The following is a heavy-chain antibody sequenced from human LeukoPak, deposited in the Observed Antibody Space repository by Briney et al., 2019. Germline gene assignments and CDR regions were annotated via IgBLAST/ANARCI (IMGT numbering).Heavy chain of an antibody. CDR1: GYTFTSYA. V-gene: IGHV7-4-1*02. D-gene: IGHD3-3*01. J-gene: IGHJ5*02. Sequence: ASVKVSCKASGYTFTSYAMNWVRQAPGQGLEWMGWINTNTGNPTYAQGFTGRFVFSLDTSVSTAYLQISSLKAEDTAVYYCARGKDGRLLGVVIPSPWWFDPWGQGTLVTVSS. CDR2: INTNTGNP. CDR3: ARGKDGRLLGVVIPSPWWFDP.